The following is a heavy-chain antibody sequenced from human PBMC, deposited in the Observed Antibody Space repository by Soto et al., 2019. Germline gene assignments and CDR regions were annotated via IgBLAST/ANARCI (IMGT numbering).Heavy chain of an antibody. V-gene: IGHV4-30-2*01. CDR2: IYHSGST. Sequence: SETLSLTCAVSGGSISSGGYSWSWIRQPPGKGLEWLGYIYHSGSTYYNPSLKSRVTISVDRSKNQFSLKLSSVTAADTAVYYCARVSGYSYGRYFDYWGQGTLVTVSS. D-gene: IGHD5-18*01. CDR1: GGSISSGGYS. J-gene: IGHJ4*02. CDR3: ARVSGYSYGRYFDY.